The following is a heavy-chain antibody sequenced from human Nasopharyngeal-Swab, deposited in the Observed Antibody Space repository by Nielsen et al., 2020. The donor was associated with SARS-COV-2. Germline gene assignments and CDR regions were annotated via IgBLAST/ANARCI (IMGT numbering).Heavy chain of an antibody. CDR1: VGSPCVYY. J-gene: IGHJ4*02. CDR2: INHSGST. Sequence: ETLSLTCAVHVGSPCVYYWSWICQPPGKGLEWIGEINHSGSTNYNLSPKSRVTTPVDTSKDQFALKLSSVTAADTAVYYCARGMGDKEQLNPNFDYWSQGNLVTVSS. CDR3: ARGMGDKEQLNPNFDY. D-gene: IGHD6-6*01. V-gene: IGHV4-34*01.